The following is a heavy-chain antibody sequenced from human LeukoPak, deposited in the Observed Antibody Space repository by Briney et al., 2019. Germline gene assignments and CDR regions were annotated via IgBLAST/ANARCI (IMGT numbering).Heavy chain of an antibody. Sequence: PGGSLRLSCAASGFTFSSYGMHWVRQAPGKGLEWVAVISYDGSNKYYADSVKGRFTISRDNSKNTLYLQMNSLRAEDTAVYYCAKDFQSGTNDYWGQRTLVTVSS. CDR1: GFTFSSYG. CDR3: AKDFQSGTNDY. V-gene: IGHV3-30*18. J-gene: IGHJ4*02. D-gene: IGHD1-26*01. CDR2: ISYDGSNK.